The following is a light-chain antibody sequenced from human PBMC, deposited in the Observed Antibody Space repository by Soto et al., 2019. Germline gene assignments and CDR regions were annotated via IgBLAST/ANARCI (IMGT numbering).Light chain of an antibody. Sequence: QSALTQPASVSGSPGQSITISCTGTSSDVGSYNLVSWYQQHPGKAPKLMIYEVSKRPSGVSNRFSGSKSGNTASLTISGLQAEDEGDYYCCSYTSSSTLGVFGGGTKLTVL. V-gene: IGLV2-14*02. CDR3: CSYTSSSTLGV. CDR2: EVS. J-gene: IGLJ2*01. CDR1: SSDVGSYNL.